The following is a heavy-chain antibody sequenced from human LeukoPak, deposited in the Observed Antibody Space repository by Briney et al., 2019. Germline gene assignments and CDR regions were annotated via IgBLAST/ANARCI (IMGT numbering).Heavy chain of an antibody. CDR2: ISSRSGYI. Sequence: PGGSLRLSCAASGFPFRNYLMNWVRPAPGKGLELVSSISSRSGYIYSADSLKGRFTISRDNRKNSLSLQMNDLRAEDTRVYYCATRHSSTWPSSFDYWGQGVVVTVSS. J-gene: IGHJ4*02. V-gene: IGHV3-21*06. D-gene: IGHD6-13*01. CDR1: GFPFRNYL. CDR3: ATRHSSTWPSSFDY.